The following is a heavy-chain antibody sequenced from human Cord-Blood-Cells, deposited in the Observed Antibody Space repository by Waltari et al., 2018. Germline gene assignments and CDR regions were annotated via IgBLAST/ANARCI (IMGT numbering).Heavy chain of an antibody. D-gene: IGHD6-13*01. V-gene: IGHV3-30*18. J-gene: IGHJ3*02. CDR3: AKGMRRYSSSWYAFDI. CDR1: GLTFSSYG. CDR2: ISYDGSNK. Sequence: QVQLVESGGGVVQPGRFLRLSCAASGLTFSSYGMHWVRQAPGKGLEWVAVISYDGSNKYYADSVKGRFTISRDNSKNTLYLQMNSLRAEDTAVYYCAKGMRRYSSSWYAFDIWGQGTMVTVSS.